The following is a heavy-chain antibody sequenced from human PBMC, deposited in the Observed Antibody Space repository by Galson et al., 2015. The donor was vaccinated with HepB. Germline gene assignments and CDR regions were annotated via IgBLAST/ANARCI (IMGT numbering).Heavy chain of an antibody. Sequence: VKVSCKASGYTFTGYYMHWVRQAPGQGLEWMGRINPNSGGTNYAQKFQGRVTMTRDTSISTAYMELSRLRSDDTAVYYCARDRGYCSGGSCYFPVGVNWFDPWGQGTLVTVSS. V-gene: IGHV1-2*06. J-gene: IGHJ5*02. CDR3: ARDRGYCSGGSCYFPVGVNWFDP. CDR1: GYTFTGYY. D-gene: IGHD2-15*01. CDR2: INPNSGGT.